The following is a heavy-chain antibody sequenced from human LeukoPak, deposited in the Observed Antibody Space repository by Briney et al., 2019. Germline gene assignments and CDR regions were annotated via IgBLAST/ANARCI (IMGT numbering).Heavy chain of an antibody. V-gene: IGHV1-46*01. J-gene: IGHJ4*02. D-gene: IGHD2-2*01. CDR2: INPSGGST. CDR3: ARDRMGCSSTSCYGSPIFDY. CDR1: GYTFTSYY. Sequence: ASVKVSCKASGYTFTSYYMHWVRQAPGQGLEWMGIINPSGGSTSYAQKFQGRVTMTRDTSISTAYMELSRLRSDDTAVYYCARDRMGCSSTSCYGSPIFDYWGQGTLVTVSS.